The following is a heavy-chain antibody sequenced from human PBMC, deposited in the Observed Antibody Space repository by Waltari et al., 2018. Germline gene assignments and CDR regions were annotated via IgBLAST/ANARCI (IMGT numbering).Heavy chain of an antibody. J-gene: IGHJ5*02. CDR3: AKGPAARTNWFDP. D-gene: IGHD2-2*01. CDR1: GFPFSSYD. V-gene: IGHV3-23*01. Sequence: EVQLLESGGGLVQPGRSLRLSCAASGFPFSSYDMSWVRQAPGKGLGWVSVIGSSGRNTYYADSVKGRFTISRDDSKNTLYLQMNSLRAEDTAVYYCAKGPAARTNWFDPWGQGTLVTVSS. CDR2: IGSSGRNT.